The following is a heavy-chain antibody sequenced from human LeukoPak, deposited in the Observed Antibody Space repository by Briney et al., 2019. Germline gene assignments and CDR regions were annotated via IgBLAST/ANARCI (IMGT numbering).Heavy chain of an antibody. V-gene: IGHV3-53*01. J-gene: IGHJ4*02. CDR3: AKSIIWYRIDY. CDR2: LYSGGST. Sequence: GGSLRLSCAAFGFTVSTTYMNWVRQAPGKGLEWVSTLYSGGSTHYADSVKGRFTVSRDNSKNTVYLQMDSLRAEDTAVYFCAKSIIWYRIDYWGQGTLVTVSS. CDR1: GFTVSTTY. D-gene: IGHD6-13*01.